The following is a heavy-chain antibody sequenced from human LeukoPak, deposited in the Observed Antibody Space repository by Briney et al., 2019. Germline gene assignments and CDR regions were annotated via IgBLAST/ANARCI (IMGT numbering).Heavy chain of an antibody. CDR1: GFTFSSYS. D-gene: IGHD1-26*01. J-gene: IGHJ4*02. CDR2: ISGSGGST. Sequence: GGSLRLSCAASGFTFSSYSMNWVRQAPGEGLEWVSAISGSGGSTYYADSVKGRFTISRDNSKNTLYLQMNSLRAEDTAVYYCAKNIRWELRSCLDYRGQGTLVTVSS. CDR3: AKNIRWELRSCLDY. V-gene: IGHV3-23*01.